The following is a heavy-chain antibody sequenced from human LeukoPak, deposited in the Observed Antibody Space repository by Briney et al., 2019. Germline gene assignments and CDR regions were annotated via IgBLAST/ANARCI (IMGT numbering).Heavy chain of an antibody. CDR1: GGSISNYY. CDR2: IYYSGST. V-gene: IGHV4-59*08. Sequence: SETLSLTCTVSGGSISNYYWSWIRQPPGKGLEWIGYIYYSGSTNYNPSLKSRITISVDTSKNQFSLRLSSVTAADTAVYYCARRARENWYFDLWGRGTLVTVSS. CDR3: ARRARENWYFDL. J-gene: IGHJ2*01.